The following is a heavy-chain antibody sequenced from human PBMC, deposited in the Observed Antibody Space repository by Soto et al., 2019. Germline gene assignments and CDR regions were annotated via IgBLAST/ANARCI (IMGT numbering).Heavy chain of an antibody. J-gene: IGHJ6*02. V-gene: IGHV3-30-3*01. CDR2: ISYDGSNK. Sequence: PGGSLRLSCAASGFTFSSYAMHWVRQAPGKGLEWVAVISYDGSNKYYADSVKGRFTISRDNSKNTLYLQMNSLRAEDTAVYYCARDNKADHYYYGMDVWGQGTTVTVSS. CDR1: GFTFSSYA. D-gene: IGHD6-19*01. CDR3: ARDNKADHYYYGMDV.